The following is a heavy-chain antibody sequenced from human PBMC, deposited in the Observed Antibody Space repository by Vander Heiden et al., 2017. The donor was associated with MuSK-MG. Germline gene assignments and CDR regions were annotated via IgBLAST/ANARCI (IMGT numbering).Heavy chain of an antibody. V-gene: IGHV3-23*01. CDR1: GFTFSSYA. J-gene: IGHJ2*01. CDR2: ISGSGGST. Sequence: EVQLLESGGGLVQPGGSLRLSCAASGFTFSSYAMSWVRQAPGKGLEWVSAISGSGGSTYYADSVKGRFTISRDNSKNTLYLQMNSLRAEDTAVYYCAKALPPYGSSGYNGGGYFDLWCRGTLVTVSS. D-gene: IGHD3-22*01. CDR3: AKALPPYGSSGYNGGGYFDL.